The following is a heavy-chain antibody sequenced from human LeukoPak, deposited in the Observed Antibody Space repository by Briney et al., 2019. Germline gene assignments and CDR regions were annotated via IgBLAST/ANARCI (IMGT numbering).Heavy chain of an antibody. J-gene: IGHJ4*02. CDR2: ISYDGSNK. V-gene: IGHV3-30-3*01. Sequence: GGSLRLSCAASGFTFSSYAMHWVRQAPGKGLEWVAVISYDGSNKYYADSVKGRFTISRDNSKNTLHLQMNSPRAEDTAVYYCARGEWLPPPPDYWGQGTLVTVSS. CDR3: ARGEWLPPPPDY. CDR1: GFTFSSYA. D-gene: IGHD6-19*01.